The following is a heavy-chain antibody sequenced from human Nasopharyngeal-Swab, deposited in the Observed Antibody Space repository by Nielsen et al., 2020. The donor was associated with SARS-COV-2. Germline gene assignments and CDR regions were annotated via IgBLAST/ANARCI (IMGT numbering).Heavy chain of an antibody. CDR2: ISGSGGST. Sequence: GSLKISCAASGFTFSSYAMSWVRQAPGKGLEWVSAISGSGGSTYYADSVKGRFTISRDNSKNTLYLQMNSLGAEDTAVYYCAKDWSGTDAGGWFDPWGQGTLVTVSS. J-gene: IGHJ5*02. V-gene: IGHV3-23*01. CDR1: GFTFSSYA. CDR3: AKDWSGTDAGGWFDP. D-gene: IGHD1-1*01.